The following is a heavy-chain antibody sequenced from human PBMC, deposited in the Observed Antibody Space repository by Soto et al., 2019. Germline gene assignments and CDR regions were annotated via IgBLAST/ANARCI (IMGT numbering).Heavy chain of an antibody. V-gene: IGHV4-59*08. CDR1: GGSISSYY. CDR3: ACGGATPLLGY. D-gene: IGHD2-15*01. Sequence: QVQLQESGPGLVKPSETLSLTCTVSGGSISSYYWSWIRQPPGKGLEWIGYIYYSGSTNYNPSLKNRVTISVDTSKNQFSLKLSSVTAADTAVYYCACGGATPLLGYWGQGTLVTVSS. CDR2: IYYSGST. J-gene: IGHJ4*02.